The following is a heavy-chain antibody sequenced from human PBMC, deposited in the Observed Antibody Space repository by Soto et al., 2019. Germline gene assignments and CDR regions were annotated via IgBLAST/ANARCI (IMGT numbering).Heavy chain of an antibody. D-gene: IGHD3-10*01. CDR3: ARHNYGSGSTYFDY. V-gene: IGHV4-59*08. CDR1: GGSISSYY. J-gene: IGHJ4*02. Sequence: PSETLSLTCTVSGGSISSYYRSWVRQPLGKGLEWIGYIYYSGSTNYNPSLKSRVTISVDTSKNQFSLKLNSMTAADTAVYYCARHNYGSGSTYFDYWGQGTLVTVSS. CDR2: IYYSGST.